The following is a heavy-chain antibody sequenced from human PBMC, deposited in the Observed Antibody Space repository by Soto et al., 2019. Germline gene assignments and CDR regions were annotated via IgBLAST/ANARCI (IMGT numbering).Heavy chain of an antibody. CDR2: IIPVLGVT. V-gene: IGHV1-69*02. CDR3: PRRRYCGVDCYTQYNYAMDV. Sequence: QVQLVQSGPEVKKPGSSVRISCRSGGDTFSSYTVSWVRQTPGQGLEWMGRIIPVLGVTNYSRKFKGRMTITADKPKSTAHLEPSSLKSEDTVRYYCPRRRYCGVDCYTQYNYAMDVGGQGTSVIVSS. CDR1: GDTFSSYT. D-gene: IGHD2-21*02. J-gene: IGHJ6*02.